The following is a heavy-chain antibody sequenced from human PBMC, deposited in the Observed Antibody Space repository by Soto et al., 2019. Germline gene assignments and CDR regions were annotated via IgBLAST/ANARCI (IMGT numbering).Heavy chain of an antibody. D-gene: IGHD2-2*01. CDR2: ISSSGSTI. Sequence: GESLKISCAASGFTFSDYYMSWIRQAPGKGLEWVSYISSSGSTIYFADSVKGRFTISRDNAKNSLFLQMNSLRVEDTAVYYCARDDTTKSDVYCRSTSCPRPLGYWGQGTLVTVSS. V-gene: IGHV3-11*01. CDR1: GFTFSDYY. CDR3: ARDDTTKSDVYCRSTSCPRPLGY. J-gene: IGHJ4*02.